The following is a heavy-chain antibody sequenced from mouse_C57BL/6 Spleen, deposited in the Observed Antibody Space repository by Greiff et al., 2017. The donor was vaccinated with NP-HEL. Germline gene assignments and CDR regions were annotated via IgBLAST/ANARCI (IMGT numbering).Heavy chain of an antibody. CDR3: ASAAGSSGFGFAY. J-gene: IGHJ3*01. CDR1: GFSLTSYG. Sequence: VQLQQSGPGLVAPSQSLSIPCTVSGFSLTSYGVDWVRQSPGKGLEWLGVIWGVGSTNYNSAPKSRLSISKDNTKSQVFLKMNSLQTDDTAMYYGASAAGSSGFGFAYWGQGTLVTVSA. D-gene: IGHD3-2*02. V-gene: IGHV2-6*01. CDR2: IWGVGST.